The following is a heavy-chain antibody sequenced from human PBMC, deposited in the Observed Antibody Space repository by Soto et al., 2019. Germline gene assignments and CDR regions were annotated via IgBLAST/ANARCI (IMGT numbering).Heavy chain of an antibody. J-gene: IGHJ6*02. D-gene: IGHD3-3*01. CDR1: GFTFRRDW. V-gene: IGHV3-7*01. Sequence: GGSLRLSCTVSGFTFRRDWMNWVRQAPGKGLEWVAHTNQDGSEKYYVDSVKGRFTIFRDNSKNTLYLQMNSLRAEDTAVYYCAKIPSPYYDFWSGCPPPGLYGMDVWGQGATVTVSS. CDR2: TNQDGSEK. CDR3: AKIPSPYYDFWSGCPPPGLYGMDV.